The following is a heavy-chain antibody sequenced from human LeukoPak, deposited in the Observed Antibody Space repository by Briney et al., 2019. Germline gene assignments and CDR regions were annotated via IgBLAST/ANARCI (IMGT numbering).Heavy chain of an antibody. CDR1: GDSTSSSNYY. Sequence: PSETLSLTCTVSGDSTSSSNYYWGWIRQPPGKGLEWIGSIYYSESTYYNPSLKSRVTISIATSKNQFSLKLSSVTAADTAVYYCARVGYYYDRGPDTDYYYMDVWGKGTTVTVSS. J-gene: IGHJ6*03. CDR2: IYYSEST. V-gene: IGHV4-39*07. CDR3: ARVGYYYDRGPDTDYYYMDV. D-gene: IGHD3-22*01.